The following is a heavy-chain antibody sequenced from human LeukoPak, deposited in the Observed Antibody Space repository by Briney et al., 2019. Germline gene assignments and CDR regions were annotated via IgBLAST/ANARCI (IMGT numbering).Heavy chain of an antibody. CDR1: GYTFTVYY. J-gene: IGHJ4*02. D-gene: IGHD3-9*01. Sequence: ASVRVSCGASGYTFTVYYVQWVPQAPGQGLEGMGWINLNSGGTNYTQKFQDRVTMTRDTSITTAYMELSRLRFDDTALYYCARSPHILTGENFDYWGQGTLVTVSS. CDR3: ARSPHILTGENFDY. CDR2: INLNSGGT. V-gene: IGHV1-2*02.